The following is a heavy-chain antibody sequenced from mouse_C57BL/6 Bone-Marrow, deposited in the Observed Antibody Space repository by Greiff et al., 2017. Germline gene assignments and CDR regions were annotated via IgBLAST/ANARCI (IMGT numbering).Heavy chain of an antibody. CDR1: GYTFTSYW. D-gene: IGHD1-1*01. V-gene: IGHV1-7*01. CDR3: ARGEDYYGSSYGGAWFAY. J-gene: IGHJ3*01. CDR2: INPSSGYT. Sequence: VKLVESGAELAKPGASVKLSCKASGYTFTSYWMHWVKQRPGQGLEWIGYINPSSGYTKYNQKFKDKATLTADKSSSTAYMQLSSLTYEDSAVYYCARGEDYYGSSYGGAWFAYWGQGTLVTVSA.